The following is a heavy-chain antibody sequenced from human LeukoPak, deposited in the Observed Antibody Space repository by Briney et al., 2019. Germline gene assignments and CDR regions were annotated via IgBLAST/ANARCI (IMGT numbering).Heavy chain of an antibody. CDR1: GFTFSDFA. Sequence: GGSLRLSCAPSGFTFSDFAMSWVRQSPGKGPEWVSSITTSGESTYYADSVKGRFAISRDNSGSTLYLQMNSLRIEDSAVYYCAKRLSRGYYGKLIFDYWGQGALVTVSS. V-gene: IGHV3-23*01. D-gene: IGHD2-15*01. CDR2: ITTSGEST. CDR3: AKRLSRGYYGKLIFDY. J-gene: IGHJ4*02.